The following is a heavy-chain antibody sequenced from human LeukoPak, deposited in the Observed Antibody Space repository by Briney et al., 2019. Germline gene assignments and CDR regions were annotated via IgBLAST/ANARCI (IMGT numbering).Heavy chain of an antibody. Sequence: PSDTLSLTCTVSGGSISSGGYYWSWIRQPPGKGLEWIGYIYHSGSTYYNPSLKSRVTISVDRSKNQFSLKLSSVTAADTAVYYCARAPGGVFDYWGQGTLVTVSS. D-gene: IGHD1-14*01. CDR2: IYHSGST. V-gene: IGHV4-30-2*01. CDR1: GGSISSGGYY. CDR3: ARAPGGVFDY. J-gene: IGHJ4*02.